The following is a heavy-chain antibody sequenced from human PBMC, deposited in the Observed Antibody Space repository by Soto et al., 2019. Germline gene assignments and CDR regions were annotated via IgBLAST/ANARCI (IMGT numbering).Heavy chain of an antibody. CDR2: IYHSGST. CDR3: ARRYCSGGSCYPDY. J-gene: IGHJ4*02. CDR1: GGSISSGGYS. D-gene: IGHD2-15*01. V-gene: IGHV4-30-2*01. Sequence: QLQLQESGSGLVKPSQTLSLTCAVSGGSISSGGYSWSWIRQPPGKGLEWIGYIYHSGSTYYNPSLKSRVTISVDWSKSQFSLKLSSVTAADTAVYYCARRYCSGGSCYPDYWGQGTLVTVSS.